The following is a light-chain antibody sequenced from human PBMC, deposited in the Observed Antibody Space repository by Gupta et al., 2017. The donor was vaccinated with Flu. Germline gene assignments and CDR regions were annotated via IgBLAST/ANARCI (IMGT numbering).Light chain of an antibody. J-gene: IGKJ2*03. CDR3: QQLNSYPRS. V-gene: IGKV1-9*01. CDR2: GTS. CDR1: QGISNY. Sequence: DIQLTQSPSFLSASIGDRVTITCRASQGISNYLAWYQQKPGKAPNLLIFGTSTLHSGVPSRFSGSGSGTEFTLTISSLQPEDFATYYCQQLNSYPRSFGQGTKLEIK.